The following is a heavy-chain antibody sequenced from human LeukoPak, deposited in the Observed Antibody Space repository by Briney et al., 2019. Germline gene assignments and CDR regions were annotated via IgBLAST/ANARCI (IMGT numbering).Heavy chain of an antibody. CDR2: ISGSGGST. CDR3: AKGPGSVTYFPLDY. D-gene: IGHD3-10*01. CDR1: GVTFSSYA. J-gene: IGHJ4*02. Sequence: GGALRLSCAASGVTFSSYAMSWVRQAPGKGVEWGSSISGSGGSTYYAETVKGGVTISRENSKNTLYLQINSLRAEDTAVYFCAKGPGSVTYFPLDYWGQGTLVTVSS. V-gene: IGHV3-23*01.